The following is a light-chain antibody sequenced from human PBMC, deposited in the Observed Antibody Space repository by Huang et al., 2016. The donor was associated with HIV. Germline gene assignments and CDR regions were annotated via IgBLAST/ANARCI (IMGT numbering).Light chain of an antibody. CDR2: KAS. J-gene: IGKJ2*01. V-gene: IGKV1-5*03. CDR3: QQYTTYFPT. CDR1: LSISSW. Sequence: DIQMTQSPSTLSASVGDRVTIPCRASLSISSWLAWYQQKPGKAPKPLIYKASSLESGVPSRFSGSGSGTEFTLTISSLQPDDFATYYCQQYTTYFPTFGQGTKLEIK.